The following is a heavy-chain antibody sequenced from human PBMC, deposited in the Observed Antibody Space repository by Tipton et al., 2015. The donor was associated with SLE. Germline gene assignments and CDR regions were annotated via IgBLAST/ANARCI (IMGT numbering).Heavy chain of an antibody. J-gene: IGHJ2*01. CDR3: ARKKTVGRYNYFDP. Sequence: TLSLTCTVSGDSISTYYWSWIRQTPGKGLEWIGYIYNIGGTNYNPSLMGRVSMSMDTSKNQFFLKLNFVTAADTANYYCARKKTVGRYNYFDPWGRGTLVTVSS. CDR1: GDSISTYY. D-gene: IGHD5-24*01. CDR2: IYNIGGT. V-gene: IGHV4-4*08.